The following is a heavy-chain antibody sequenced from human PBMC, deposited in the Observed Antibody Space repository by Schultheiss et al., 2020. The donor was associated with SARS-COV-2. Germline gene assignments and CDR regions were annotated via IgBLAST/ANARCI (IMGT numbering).Heavy chain of an antibody. CDR3: ARGSGYIGYEYYFDY. J-gene: IGHJ4*02. Sequence: SETLSLTCTVSGGSISSYYWSWIRQPPGKGLEWIGYIYYSGSTNYNPSLKSRVTISMDTSKTQFSLKLSSVTAADTAVYYCARGSGYIGYEYYFDYWGQGTLVTVSS. CDR1: GGSISSYY. CDR2: IYYSGST. V-gene: IGHV4-59*01. D-gene: IGHD5-12*01.